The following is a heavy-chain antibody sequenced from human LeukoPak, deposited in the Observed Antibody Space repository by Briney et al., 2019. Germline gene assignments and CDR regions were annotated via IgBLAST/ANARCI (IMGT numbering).Heavy chain of an antibody. CDR1: GYTFTSYG. D-gene: IGHD3-10*01. J-gene: IGHJ4*02. CDR2: INPNSGGT. Sequence: ASVKVSCKASGYTFTSYGISWVRQAPGQGLEWMGWINPNSGGTNYAQKFQGRVTMTRDTSISTAYMELSRLRSDDTAVYYCARDSRYYYGSGTRYYFDYWGQGTLVTVSS. V-gene: IGHV1-2*02. CDR3: ARDSRYYYGSGTRYYFDY.